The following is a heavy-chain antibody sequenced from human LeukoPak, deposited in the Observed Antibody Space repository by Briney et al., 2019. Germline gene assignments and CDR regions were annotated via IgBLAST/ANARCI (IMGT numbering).Heavy chain of an antibody. CDR3: ARDRLWLVEDAFDI. CDR2: ISAYNGNT. D-gene: IGHD6-19*01. V-gene: IGHV1-18*01. J-gene: IGHJ3*02. CDR1: GYTFTSYG. Sequence: EASVKVSCKASGYTFTSYGISWVRQAPGQGLEWMGWISAYNGNTNYAQKLQGRVAMTTDTSTSTAYMELSSLRSEDTAVYYCARDRLWLVEDAFDIWGQGTMVTVSS.